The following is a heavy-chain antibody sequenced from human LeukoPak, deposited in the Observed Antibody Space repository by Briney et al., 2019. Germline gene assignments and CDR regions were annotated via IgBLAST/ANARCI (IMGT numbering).Heavy chain of an antibody. J-gene: IGHJ4*02. D-gene: IGHD6-13*01. V-gene: IGHV3-66*01. CDR1: GFTFSSYS. Sequence: GGSLRLSCAASGFTFSSYSMNWVRQAPGKGLEWVSVIYSGGSTYYADSVKGRFTISRDNSKNTLYLQMNSLGAEDTAVYYCAGGAAAGAYGGFDYWGQGTLVTVPS. CDR2: IYSGGST. CDR3: AGGAAAGAYGGFDY.